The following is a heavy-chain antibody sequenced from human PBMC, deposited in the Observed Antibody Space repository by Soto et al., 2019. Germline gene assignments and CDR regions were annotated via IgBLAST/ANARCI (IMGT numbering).Heavy chain of an antibody. CDR2: IRSKAYGGTT. J-gene: IGHJ5*02. Sequence: GGSLRLSCTASGFTFGDYAMSWFRQAPGKGLEWVGFIRSKAYGGTTEYAASVKGRFTISRDDSKSIAYLQMNSLKTEDTAVYYCTSQTDIVVVTDAIRAPNWFDPWGQGTLVTVSS. D-gene: IGHD2-2*02. CDR1: GFTFGDYA. V-gene: IGHV3-49*03. CDR3: TSQTDIVVVTDAIRAPNWFDP.